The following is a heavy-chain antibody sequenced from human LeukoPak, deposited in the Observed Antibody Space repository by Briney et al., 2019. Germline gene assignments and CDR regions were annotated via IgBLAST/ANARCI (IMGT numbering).Heavy chain of an antibody. CDR3: ARHDSYDFWSGSTGRFDP. D-gene: IGHD3-3*01. CDR2: IYPGDSDT. J-gene: IGHJ5*02. V-gene: IGHV5-51*01. CDR1: GYSFTSYW. Sequence: GESLKISCKGSGYSFTSYWIGWVRQMPGKGLEWVGIIYPGDSDTRYSPSFQGQVTISADKSISTAYLQWSSLKASDTAMYYCARHDSYDFWSGSTGRFDPWGQGTLVTVSS.